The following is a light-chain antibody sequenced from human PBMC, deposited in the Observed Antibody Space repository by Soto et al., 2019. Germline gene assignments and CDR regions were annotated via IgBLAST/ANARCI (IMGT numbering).Light chain of an antibody. Sequence: EVVVTQSPATLSVSPGERVTLSCRASQRISNNVAWYQQRPGQTPRLLIYGASTRASGVPARFSGSGFGADFTLTISGLQSEDVAIYYCQQFNYWPPWTFGQGTKVDIK. CDR1: QRISNN. CDR3: QQFNYWPPWT. CDR2: GAS. V-gene: IGKV3-15*01. J-gene: IGKJ1*01.